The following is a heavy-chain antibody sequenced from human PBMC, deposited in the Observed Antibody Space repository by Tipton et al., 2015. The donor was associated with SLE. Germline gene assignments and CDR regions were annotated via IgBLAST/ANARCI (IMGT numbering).Heavy chain of an antibody. CDR2: IDQDGSDK. V-gene: IGHV3-7*01. CDR3: ARDGGYSPCDLNDS. CDR1: GFTFRSYW. Sequence: GSLRLSCLASGFTFRSYWMTWVRQAPGKGLEWVGNIDQDGSDKTYVDSVRGRFTISRDNAKSSLFLQMNSLRAEDTAVYYCARDGGYSPCDLNDSWGQGTLVAVSS. J-gene: IGHJ4*02. D-gene: IGHD5-12*01.